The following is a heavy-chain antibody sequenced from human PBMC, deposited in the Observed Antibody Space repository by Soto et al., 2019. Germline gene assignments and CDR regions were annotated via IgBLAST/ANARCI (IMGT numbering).Heavy chain of an antibody. V-gene: IGHV1-18*01. CDR1: GYTFTSYG. CDR3: GRDRPHYYSCHYMHV. J-gene: IGHJ6*03. Sequence: ASVKVSCKASGYTFTSYGISWVRQAPGQGLEWMGWISAYNGNTNYAQKLQGRVTITTDTSTSTAYMELSSLRSEDTAVYYCGRDRPHYYSCHYMHVWGRGTTVTVSS. CDR2: ISAYNGNT.